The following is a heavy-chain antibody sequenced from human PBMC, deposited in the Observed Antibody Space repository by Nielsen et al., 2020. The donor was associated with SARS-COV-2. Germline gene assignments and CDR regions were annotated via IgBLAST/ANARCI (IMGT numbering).Heavy chain of an antibody. D-gene: IGHD4-23*01. CDR3: ARNGEYGSNMGGCWFDT. Sequence: ASVKVSCKASGGTFSSYAITWVRQAPGQGLEWMGRISVYNGNTNSAQKLQGRVTMTTDTSTSTAYMELRSLRSDDTAVYYCARNGEYGSNMGGCWFDTWGQGTLVTVSS. CDR1: GGTFSSYA. CDR2: ISVYNGNT. V-gene: IGHV1-18*01. J-gene: IGHJ5*02.